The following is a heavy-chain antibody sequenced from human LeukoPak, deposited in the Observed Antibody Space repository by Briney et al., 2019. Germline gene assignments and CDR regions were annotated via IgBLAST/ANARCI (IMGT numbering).Heavy chain of an antibody. Sequence: EASVKVSCKASGYTFTSCYMHWVRQAPGQGLEWMGIINPSGGGTSYAQKFQGRVTMTRDTSTSTVYMELSSLRSEDTAVYYCARVAPYYYDSPEEAGYFQHWGQGTLVTVSS. CDR3: ARVAPYYYDSPEEAGYFQH. V-gene: IGHV1-46*01. J-gene: IGHJ1*01. D-gene: IGHD3-22*01. CDR1: GYTFTSCY. CDR2: INPSGGGT.